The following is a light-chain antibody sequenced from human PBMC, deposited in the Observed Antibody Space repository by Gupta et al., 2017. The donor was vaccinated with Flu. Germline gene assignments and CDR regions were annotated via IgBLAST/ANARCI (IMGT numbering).Light chain of an antibody. V-gene: IGKV1-5*03. CDR1: QNIDSC. CDR2: KAS. J-gene: IGKJ1*01. Sequence: PSPRPPSVGARVSIPSRASQNIDSCLTWYQKTPGRAPRSLIYKASSLETGVPSRFSGSGSGTEFSLTISRLQPDDFATYYCQQDPSSPWTFGQGTKVEIK. CDR3: QQDPSSPWT.